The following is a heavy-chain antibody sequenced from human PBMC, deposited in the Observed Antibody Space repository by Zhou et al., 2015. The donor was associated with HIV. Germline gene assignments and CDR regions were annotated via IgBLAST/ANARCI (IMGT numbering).Heavy chain of an antibody. Sequence: QVQLVQSGAEVKKPGASVKVSCKASGYTFINYYIHWVRQAPGQGLEWMGIINPSGGSTTYAQKFQGRVTMTRDTSTSTVYMELSSLRSEDTAVYYCARDGPPMAVTGAYFDYWGQGTLVTVTS. CDR3: ARDGPPMAVTGAYFDY. CDR2: INPSGGST. J-gene: IGHJ4*02. D-gene: IGHD6-19*01. CDR1: GYTFINYY. V-gene: IGHV1-46*01.